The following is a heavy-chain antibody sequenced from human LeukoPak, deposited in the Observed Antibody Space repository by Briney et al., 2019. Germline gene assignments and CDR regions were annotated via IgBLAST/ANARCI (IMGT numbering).Heavy chain of an antibody. CDR1: GFALSSYA. V-gene: IGHV3-23*01. J-gene: IGHJ4*02. D-gene: IGHD6-19*01. Sequence: PGGSLRLSCAAPGFALSSYAMSWVRQAPGKGLEWVSAISGSGGSTYYADSVKGRFTISRDNSKNTLYLQMNSLRAEDTAVYYCAKGVAGLYYFDYWGQGTLVTVSS. CDR2: ISGSGGST. CDR3: AKGVAGLYYFDY.